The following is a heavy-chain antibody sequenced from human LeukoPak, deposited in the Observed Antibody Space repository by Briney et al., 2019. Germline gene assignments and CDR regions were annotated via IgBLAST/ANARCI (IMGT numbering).Heavy chain of an antibody. D-gene: IGHD2-15*01. CDR3: ARGGVVVAAIDY. CDR2: INHSGST. V-gene: IGHV4-34*01. CDR1: GGSFSGYY. J-gene: IGHJ4*02. Sequence: PSETLSLTCAVYGGSFSGYYWSWIRQPPGKGLEWIGEINHSGSTNYNPSLKSRVTISVDTSKNQFSLKLSSVTAADTAVYYCARGGVVVAAIDYSGQGTLVTVSS.